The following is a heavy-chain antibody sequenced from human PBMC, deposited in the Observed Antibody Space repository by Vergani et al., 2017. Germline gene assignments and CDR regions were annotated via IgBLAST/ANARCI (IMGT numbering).Heavy chain of an antibody. CDR1: GFTVSSNY. V-gene: IGHV3-53*02. J-gene: IGHJ4*02. Sequence: EVQLVETGGGLIQPGGSLRLSCAASGFTVSSNYMSWVRQAPGKGLEWVSVIYSGGSTYYADSVKGRFTISRDNSKNTLYLQMNSLRAEDTAVYYCANTGIVGATYFDYWGQGTLVTVSS. CDR2: IYSGGST. D-gene: IGHD1-26*01. CDR3: ANTGIVGATYFDY.